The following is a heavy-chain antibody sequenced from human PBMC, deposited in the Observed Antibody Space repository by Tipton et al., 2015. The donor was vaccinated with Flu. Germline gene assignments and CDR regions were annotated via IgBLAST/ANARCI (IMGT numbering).Heavy chain of an antibody. V-gene: IGHV5-51*03. D-gene: IGHD5-12*01. CDR3: ARKAGGYDK. Sequence: VQLVQSGAEVKKPGEPLKISCKGSGYSFSDYWIAWVRQLPGKGLEWMGIIYPGDSDTRYRPSFQGQVTFSADTSTNTAYLQWTSLKAADTAMYFCARKAGGYDKWGQGTLVSVSS. J-gene: IGHJ4*02. CDR2: IYPGDSDT. CDR1: GYSFSDYW.